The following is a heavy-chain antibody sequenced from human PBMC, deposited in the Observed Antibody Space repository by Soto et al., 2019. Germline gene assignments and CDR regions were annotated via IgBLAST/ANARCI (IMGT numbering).Heavy chain of an antibody. CDR1: GFTFTSSA. V-gene: IGHV1-58*01. D-gene: IGHD3-22*01. Sequence: GAAVKVSCKASGFTFTSSAVQWVRQARGQRLDCIGWIVVGSGNTNYAQKFQERVTITRDMSTSTAYMELSSLRSEDTAVYYCAAVYYDSSGYLPDYWGQGTLDTVSS. J-gene: IGHJ4*02. CDR3: AAVYYDSSGYLPDY. CDR2: IVVGSGNT.